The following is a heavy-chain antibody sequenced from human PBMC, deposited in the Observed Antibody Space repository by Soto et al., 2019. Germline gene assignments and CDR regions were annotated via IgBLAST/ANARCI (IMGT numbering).Heavy chain of an antibody. CDR2: IFPGGST. D-gene: IGHD3-9*01. Sequence: SLRRSGAPGGFTFSTYTINWVRQAPGKGLEWVAGIFPGGSTYYANSVKGRFTISRDHSQSSVFLQMSSLRDEDTAVYYCAKDRQPDGIWTFDLWGQGT. J-gene: IGHJ4*02. V-gene: IGHV3-23*03. CDR1: GFTFSTYT. CDR3: AKDRQPDGIWTFDL.